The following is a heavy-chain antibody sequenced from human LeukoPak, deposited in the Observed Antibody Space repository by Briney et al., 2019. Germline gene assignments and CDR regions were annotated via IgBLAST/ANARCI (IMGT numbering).Heavy chain of an antibody. CDR2: ISSSGSTI. V-gene: IGHV3-48*03. CDR3: ARLGYYYGSGSYYYFDY. CDR1: GFTFSSYE. D-gene: IGHD3-10*01. J-gene: IGHJ4*02. Sequence: PGGSLRLSCSVSGFTFSSYEMNWVRQAPGKGLEWVSYISSSGSTIYYADSVKGRFTISRDNAKNSLYLQMNSLRAEDTAVYYCARLGYYYGSGSYYYFDYWGQGTLVTVSS.